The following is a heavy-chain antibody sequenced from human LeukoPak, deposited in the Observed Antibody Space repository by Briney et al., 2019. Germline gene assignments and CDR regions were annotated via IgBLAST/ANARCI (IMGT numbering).Heavy chain of an antibody. V-gene: IGHV3-21*01. D-gene: IGHD3-22*01. J-gene: IGHJ4*02. CDR1: GFTFSSYS. CDR2: ISSSSSYI. Sequence: GGPLRLSCAASGFTFSSYSMNWVRQAPGKGLEWVSSISSSSSYIYYADSVKGRFTISRDNAKNSLYLQMNSLRAEDTAVYYCAGDGDSSGYPSDYWGQGTLVTVSS. CDR3: AGDGDSSGYPSDY.